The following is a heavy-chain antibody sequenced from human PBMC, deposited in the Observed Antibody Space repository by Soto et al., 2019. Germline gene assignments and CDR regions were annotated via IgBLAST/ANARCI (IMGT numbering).Heavy chain of an antibody. V-gene: IGHV3-33*01. CDR1: GFTFSSYG. D-gene: IGHD4-17*01. J-gene: IGHJ1*01. Sequence: QVQLVESGGGVVQPGRSLRLSCAASGFTFSSYGMHWVRQAPGKGLEWVAVIWYVGSNKYYADSVKGRFTISRDNSKNTLYLQMNSLRAEDTAVYYCARDVYGDYVEYFQHWGQGTLVTVSS. CDR2: IWYVGSNK. CDR3: ARDVYGDYVEYFQH.